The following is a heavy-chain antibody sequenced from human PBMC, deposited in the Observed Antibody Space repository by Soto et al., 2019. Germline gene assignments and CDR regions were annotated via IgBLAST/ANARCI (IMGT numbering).Heavy chain of an antibody. CDR2: IYSGGST. CDR1: GFTVSSNY. CDR3: ARIYCSSTSCFFDY. V-gene: IGHV3-66*01. D-gene: IGHD2-2*01. Sequence: EVQLVESGGGLVQPGGSLRLSCAASGFTVSSNYMSWVRQAPGKGLEWVSVIYSGGSTYYADSVKGRFTISRDNSKNTLYLQMNRLRAEDTAVYYCARIYCSSTSCFFDYWGQGTLVTVSS. J-gene: IGHJ4*02.